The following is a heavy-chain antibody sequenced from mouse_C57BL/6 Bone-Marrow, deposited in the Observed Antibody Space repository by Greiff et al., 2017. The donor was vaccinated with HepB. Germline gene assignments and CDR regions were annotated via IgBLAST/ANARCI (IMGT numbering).Heavy chain of an antibody. Sequence: EVHLVESGPGLVKPSQSLSLTCSVTGYSITSGYYWNWIRQFPGNKLEWMGYISYDGSNNYNPSLKNRISITRDTSKNQFFLKLNSVTTEDTATYYCAKLGRDYYAMDYWGQGTSVTVSS. J-gene: IGHJ4*01. V-gene: IGHV3-6*01. CDR3: AKLGRDYYAMDY. CDR1: GYSITSGYY. D-gene: IGHD4-1*01. CDR2: ISYDGSN.